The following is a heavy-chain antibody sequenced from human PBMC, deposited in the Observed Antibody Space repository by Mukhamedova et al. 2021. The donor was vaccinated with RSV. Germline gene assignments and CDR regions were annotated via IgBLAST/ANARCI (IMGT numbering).Heavy chain of an antibody. J-gene: IGHJ6*02. D-gene: IGHD4-17*01. CDR3: ARVGTVTTNYGIDV. Sequence: GKGLEWVSVIYSGGSTYYADSVKGRFTISRDNSKNTLYLQMNSLRAEDTAVYYCARVGTVTTNYGIDVWGQGTTVTVSS. V-gene: IGHV3-66*02. CDR2: IYSGGST.